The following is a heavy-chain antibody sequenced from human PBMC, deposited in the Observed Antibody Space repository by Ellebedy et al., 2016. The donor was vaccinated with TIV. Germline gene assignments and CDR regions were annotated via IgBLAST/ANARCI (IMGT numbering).Heavy chain of an antibody. CDR1: GGSINNVAYA. Sequence: SETLSLTXAVSGGSINNVAYAWGWIRQPPGQGLEWIGYFYPSGSTFYNPSLKSRVTISVDRSKNQFSLKLSSVTAADTAVYYCARRGGTTEEPFDFWGQGTLVTVPS. CDR2: FYPSGST. J-gene: IGHJ4*02. V-gene: IGHV4-30-2*01. D-gene: IGHD1-14*01. CDR3: ARRGGTTEEPFDF.